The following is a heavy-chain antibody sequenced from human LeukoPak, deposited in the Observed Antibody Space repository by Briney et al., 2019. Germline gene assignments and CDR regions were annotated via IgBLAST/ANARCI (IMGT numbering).Heavy chain of an antibody. V-gene: IGHV4-31*03. J-gene: IGHJ4*02. CDR3: ARVDYYGSGSYSYYFDY. Sequence: SETLSLTCTVSGGSISSGGYYWSWIRQHPGKGLEWIGYIYYSGSTYYNPSLKSRVTISVDTSKNQFSLKLGSVTAADTAVYCCARVDYYGSGSYSYYFDYWGQGTLVTVSS. CDR1: GGSISSGGYY. D-gene: IGHD3-10*01. CDR2: IYYSGST.